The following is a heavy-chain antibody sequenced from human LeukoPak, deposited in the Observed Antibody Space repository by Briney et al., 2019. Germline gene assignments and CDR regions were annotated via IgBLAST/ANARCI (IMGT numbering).Heavy chain of an antibody. CDR2: ISGSGGST. CDR1: GFTFSSYA. V-gene: IGHV3-23*01. J-gene: IGHJ3*02. Sequence: PGGSLRLSCAASGFTFSSYAMTWVRQAPGKGLEWVSAISGSGGSTYYADSVKGRFTISRDNSKNTLYLQMNSLRAEDTAVYYCAKLGHSSGWSLRAFDIWGQGTMVTVSS. D-gene: IGHD6-19*01. CDR3: AKLGHSSGWSLRAFDI.